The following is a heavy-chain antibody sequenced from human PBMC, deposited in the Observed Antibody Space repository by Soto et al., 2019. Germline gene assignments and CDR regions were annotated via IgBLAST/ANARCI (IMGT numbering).Heavy chain of an antibody. CDR1: GYTFTSYG. CDR3: ASIVSDYGDSGPINNWFDP. V-gene: IGHV1-18*01. J-gene: IGHJ5*01. CDR2: ISAYNGNT. Sequence: ASVKVSCKASGYTFTSYGISWVRQAPGQGLEWMGWISAYNGNTNYAQKLQGRVTMTTDTSTSTAYMELRSLRSDDTAVYYCASIVSDYGDSGPINNWFDPWGQGTLVTVSA. D-gene: IGHD4-17*01.